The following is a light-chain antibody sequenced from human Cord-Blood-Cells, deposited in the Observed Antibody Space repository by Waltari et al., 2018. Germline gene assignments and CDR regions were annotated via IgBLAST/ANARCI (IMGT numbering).Light chain of an antibody. CDR3: QQRSNWIT. Sequence: EIVLTQSPATLSLSPGARATLYCRASQRVSRYLAWYQQKPGQATRLLIYDASNRATGIPARFSGSGSGTDFTLTISSLEPEDFAVYYCQQRSNWITFGQGTRLEIK. J-gene: IGKJ5*01. CDR1: QRVSRY. CDR2: DAS. V-gene: IGKV3-11*01.